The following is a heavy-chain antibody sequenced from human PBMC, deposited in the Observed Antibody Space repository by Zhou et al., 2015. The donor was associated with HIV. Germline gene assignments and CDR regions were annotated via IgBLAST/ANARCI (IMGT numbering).Heavy chain of an antibody. Sequence: QVQLVQSGAELKKPGASVKVSCEASGYSFSDYYIHWMRQAPGQGLEWVGGIIPVFGTANYAQRFQGRVSMTADRSTNTAYMEVRSLRYEDTAVYYCARDRGAARPDWRYFDLWGRGTLVTVSS. J-gene: IGHJ2*01. CDR3: ARDRGAARPDWRYFDL. D-gene: IGHD6-6*01. V-gene: IGHV1-69*06. CDR1: GYSFSDYY. CDR2: IIPVFGTA.